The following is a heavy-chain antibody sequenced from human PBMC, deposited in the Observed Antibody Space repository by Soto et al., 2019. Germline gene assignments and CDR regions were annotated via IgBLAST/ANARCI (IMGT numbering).Heavy chain of an antibody. D-gene: IGHD3-22*01. J-gene: IGHJ4*02. CDR3: AREKVTSDYPD. CDR1: GYTFTSYD. CDR2: MNPNSGNT. Sequence: QVQLVQSGAEVQKPGASVKVSCKASGYTFTSYDIYWVRQATGQGLEWMGWMNPNSGNTAYAQKFQGRITMTSNTLRSTAYMALSSLRTEDTAVYSCAREKVTSDYPDWGQGTVVTVSS. V-gene: IGHV1-8*01.